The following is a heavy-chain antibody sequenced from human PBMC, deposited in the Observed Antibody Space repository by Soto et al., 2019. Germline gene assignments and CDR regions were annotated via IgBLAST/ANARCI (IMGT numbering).Heavy chain of an antibody. Sequence: EVQLVESGGGLIQPGGSLRLSCAASGFTVSSNYMSWVRQAPGKGLEWVSVIYSGGSTYYADSVKGRFTISRDNSKNTLYLQMNSLRAEDTAVYYCARVSSGLGADAFDIWGQGTMVTVSS. V-gene: IGHV3-53*01. J-gene: IGHJ3*02. D-gene: IGHD6-25*01. CDR2: IYSGGST. CDR1: GFTVSSNY. CDR3: ARVSSGLGADAFDI.